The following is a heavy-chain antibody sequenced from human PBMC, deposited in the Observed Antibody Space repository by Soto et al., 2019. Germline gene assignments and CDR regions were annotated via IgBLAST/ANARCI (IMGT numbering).Heavy chain of an antibody. CDR2: FDPEDGET. J-gene: IGHJ5*02. CDR3: ATALSRVGATFGP. D-gene: IGHD1-26*01. Sequence: ASVRVSCKVSGYTLTELSMHWVRQAPGKGLEWMAAFDPEDGETIYAQKFQGRVTMTEDTSTDTAYMEVSGLRSEDTAVYYCATALSRVGATFGPWGQGTLVTVSS. CDR1: GYTLTELS. V-gene: IGHV1-24*01.